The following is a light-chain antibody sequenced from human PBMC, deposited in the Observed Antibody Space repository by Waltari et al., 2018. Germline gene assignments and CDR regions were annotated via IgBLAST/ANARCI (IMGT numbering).Light chain of an antibody. J-gene: IGLJ1*01. Sequence: QSALTQPRSVSGSPGQSVTISCTGTRSDVGGYNYVPWYQQNPGKAPKLMIYDVSKRPSGVPDRFSGSKSGNTASLTISGLQAEDDGDYYCCSYRGSFVFGTGTKVTVL. CDR2: DVS. V-gene: IGLV2-11*01. CDR1: RSDVGGYNY. CDR3: CSYRGSFV.